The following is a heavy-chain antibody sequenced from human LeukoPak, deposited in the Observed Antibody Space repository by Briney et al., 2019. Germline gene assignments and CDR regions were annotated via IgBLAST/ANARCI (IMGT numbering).Heavy chain of an antibody. CDR3: ARGRNLVAISGYFDY. CDR2: ISYDGDNK. Sequence: PGGSLRLSCAASGFSFSSYGMHWVRQAPGKGLEWVATISYDGDNKYYADSVKGRFTISRDNSMNTLYLQMNSLRAEDTAVYYCARGRNLVAISGYFDYWGQGTLVTVSS. D-gene: IGHD3-22*01. J-gene: IGHJ4*02. CDR1: GFSFSSYG. V-gene: IGHV3-30*03.